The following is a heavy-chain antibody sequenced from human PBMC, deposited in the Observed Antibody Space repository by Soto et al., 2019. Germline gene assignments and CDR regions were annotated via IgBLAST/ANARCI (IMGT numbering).Heavy chain of an antibody. D-gene: IGHD2-8*01. CDR2: ISGSGGSS. CDR1: GFTFSNYA. CDR3: AKDIYGVTTLYYMDV. V-gene: IGHV3-23*01. J-gene: IGHJ6*03. Sequence: LRLSCAASGFTFSNYAMNWVRQAPGKGLEWVSGISGSGGSSYYADSVKGRFTISRDNSKNTLYLQMNSLRAQDTAVYYCAKDIYGVTTLYYMDVWGQGTTVTVYS.